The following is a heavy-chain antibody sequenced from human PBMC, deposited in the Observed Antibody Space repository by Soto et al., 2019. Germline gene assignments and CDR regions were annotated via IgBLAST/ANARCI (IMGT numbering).Heavy chain of an antibody. J-gene: IGHJ4*02. CDR1: GFTFSTYA. D-gene: IGHD6-19*01. V-gene: IGHV3-23*01. CDR2: ISGSAANT. Sequence: EVQLLESGGGLVQPGGSLRLSCAASGFTFSTYAMSWVRQAPGKGLEWVSAISGSAANTYYADSVKGRFTISRDNSRNTLYLQMNSLRAEDTAIYYCAKDKYSVAGTRKDYWGQGTLVTVSS. CDR3: AKDKYSVAGTRKDY.